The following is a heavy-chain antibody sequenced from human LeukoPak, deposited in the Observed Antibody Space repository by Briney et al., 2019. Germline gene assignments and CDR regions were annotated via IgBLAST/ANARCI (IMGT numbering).Heavy chain of an antibody. CDR1: GYTFTSYD. CDR2: MNPNSGNT. V-gene: IGHV1-8*01. CDR3: ARGIVVVVAATRYYYYYMDV. D-gene: IGHD2-15*01. J-gene: IGHJ6*03. Sequence: ASVKVSCKASGYTFTSYDINWVRQATGQGLEWMGWMNPNSGNTGYAQKFQGRVTVTRNTSISTAYMELSSLRSEDTAVYYCARGIVVVVAATRYYYYYMDVWGKGTTVTVSS.